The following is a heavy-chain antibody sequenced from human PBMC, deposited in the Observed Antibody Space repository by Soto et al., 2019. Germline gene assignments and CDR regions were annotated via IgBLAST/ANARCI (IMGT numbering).Heavy chain of an antibody. Sequence: QVQLVQSGAEVKKPGASVKVSCKASGYTFTSYAISWVRQAPGQGLEWMGWISAYNGNTNYAQKLHGRVTMTTDTSTPTAYMELSSLSSDDAAVHDFGWSGPTAGYWGQGTLVTVSS. CDR1: GYTFTSYA. D-gene: IGHD2-15*01. CDR2: ISAYNGNT. J-gene: IGHJ4*02. V-gene: IGHV1-18*01. CDR3: GWSGPTAGY.